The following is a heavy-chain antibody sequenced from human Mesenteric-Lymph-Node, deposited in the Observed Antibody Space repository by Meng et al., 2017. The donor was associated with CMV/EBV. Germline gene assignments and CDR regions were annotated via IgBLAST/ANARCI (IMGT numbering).Heavy chain of an antibody. CDR1: GFTFSSDW. D-gene: IGHD6-6*01. V-gene: IGHV3-7*01. CDR3: ARSIAGRYFDH. CDR2: IKQDGGEK. J-gene: IGHJ4*02. Sequence: GESLKISCAASGFTFSSDWMTWVRQAPGRGLEWVANIKQDGGEKYYADSVKGRFTISRDNAKNSLYLEMSSLRAEDTSVYYCARSIAGRYFDHWGQGTLVTVSS.